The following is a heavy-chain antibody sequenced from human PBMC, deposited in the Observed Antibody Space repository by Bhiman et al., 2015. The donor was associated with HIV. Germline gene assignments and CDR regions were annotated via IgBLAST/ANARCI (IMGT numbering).Heavy chain of an antibody. D-gene: IGHD1-26*01. CDR2: ISSSSSYI. Sequence: EVQLVESGGGLVKPGGSLRLSCAASGFTFSIYSMNWVRQAPGKGLEWVSSISSSSSYIYYADSVKGRFTISRDNARNSLYLQMNSLRAEDTAVYYCARDPRVGATDYFDYWGQGTLVTVSS. J-gene: IGHJ4*02. V-gene: IGHV3-21*04. CDR1: GFTFSIYS. CDR3: ARDPRVGATDYFDY.